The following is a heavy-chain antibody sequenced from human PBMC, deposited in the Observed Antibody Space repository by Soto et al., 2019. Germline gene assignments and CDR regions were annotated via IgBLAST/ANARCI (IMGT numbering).Heavy chain of an antibody. CDR3: AKVSRIAAAGPHDY. V-gene: IGHV3-30*18. CDR2: ISYDGSNK. Sequence: QVQLVESGGGVVQPGRSLRLSCAASGFTFSSYGMHWVRQAPGKGLEWVAVISYDGSNKYYADSVKGRFTISRDNSKNTLYLQMNILRAEDTAVYYCAKVSRIAAAGPHDYWGQGTLVTVSS. D-gene: IGHD6-13*01. J-gene: IGHJ4*02. CDR1: GFTFSSYG.